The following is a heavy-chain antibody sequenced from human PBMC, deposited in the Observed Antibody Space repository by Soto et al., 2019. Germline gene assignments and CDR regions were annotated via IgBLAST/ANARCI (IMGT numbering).Heavy chain of an antibody. CDR3: AGRYGDYVIYYYMDV. CDR1: GFTFSSYA. J-gene: IGHJ6*03. D-gene: IGHD4-17*01. Sequence: GRSLRLSCAASGFTFSSYAMSWVRQAPGKGLEWVSAISGSGGSTYYADSVKGRFTISRDNSKNTLYLQMNSLRAEDTAVYYCAGRYGDYVIYYYMDVWGKGTTVTVSS. V-gene: IGHV3-23*01. CDR2: ISGSGGST.